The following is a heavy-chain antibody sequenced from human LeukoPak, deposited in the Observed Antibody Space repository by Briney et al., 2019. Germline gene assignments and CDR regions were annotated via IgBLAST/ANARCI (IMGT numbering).Heavy chain of an antibody. D-gene: IGHD3-22*01. Sequence: SVKVSCKASGGTFSSYAISWVRQAPGQGLEWMGGVIPIFGAANYAQKYQRRVTITTNESTSTAYMELSRLRSEDTAVYYCASPYYYDSSGYQRDHWYFDLWGRGTLVTVSS. CDR3: ASPYYYDSSGYQRDHWYFDL. J-gene: IGHJ2*01. CDR1: GGTFSSYA. CDR2: VIPIFGAA. V-gene: IGHV1-69*05.